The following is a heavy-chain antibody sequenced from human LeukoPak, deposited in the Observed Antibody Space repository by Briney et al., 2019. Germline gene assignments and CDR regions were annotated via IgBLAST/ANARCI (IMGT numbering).Heavy chain of an antibody. CDR3: AKERYDTAGYFDY. Sequence: GGSLRLSCAASGSTFSSYEMNWVRQAPGKGLDWVSSISSSSSYIYYADSVKGRFTISRDNAKNSLYLQMNSLRAEDTAVYYCAKERYDTAGYFDYWGQGTLVTVSS. CDR2: ISSSSSYI. D-gene: IGHD3-22*01. CDR1: GSTFSSYE. J-gene: IGHJ4*02. V-gene: IGHV3-21*01.